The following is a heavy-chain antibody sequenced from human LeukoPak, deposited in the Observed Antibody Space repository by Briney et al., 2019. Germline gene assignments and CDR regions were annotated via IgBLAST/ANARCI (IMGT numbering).Heavy chain of an antibody. Sequence: SETLSLTCTVSGGSISPYYWSWVRQPPGKGLEWIGNIYYSGSTDSNPSLKSRVTFSVDTSKNQFSLRLSSVTAADTAMYYCARGQRGLPYWGQGTLVTVSS. J-gene: IGHJ4*02. D-gene: IGHD3/OR15-3a*01. V-gene: IGHV4-59*01. CDR2: IYYSGST. CDR1: GGSISPYY. CDR3: ARGQRGLPY.